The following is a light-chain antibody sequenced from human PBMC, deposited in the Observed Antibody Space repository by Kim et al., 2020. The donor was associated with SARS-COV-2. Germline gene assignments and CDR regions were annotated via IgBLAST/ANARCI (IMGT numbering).Light chain of an antibody. CDR1: SLRSYY. V-gene: IGLV3-19*01. CDR3: NSRDRNDNVV. CDR2: GKN. J-gene: IGLJ1*01. Sequence: SSELTQDPAVSVALGQTVRITCQGDSLRSYYATWYQQKPGQAPILVIYGKNNRPSGIPDRFSGSSSGNTASLTITGTQAGDEADYSCNSRDRNDNVVF.